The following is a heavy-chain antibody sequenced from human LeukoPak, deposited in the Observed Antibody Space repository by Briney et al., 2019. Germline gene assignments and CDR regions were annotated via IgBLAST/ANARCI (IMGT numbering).Heavy chain of an antibody. CDR2: IYYSGST. J-gene: IGHJ4*02. CDR1: GGSISSYY. Sequence: SETLSLTCTVSGGSISSYYWGWIRQPPGKGLEWIGYIYYSGSTNYNPSLKSRVTISVDTSKNQFSLKLSSVTAADTAVYYCARVSVQRITIFGAIDYWGQGTLVTVSS. D-gene: IGHD3-3*01. V-gene: IGHV4-59*08. CDR3: ARVSVQRITIFGAIDY.